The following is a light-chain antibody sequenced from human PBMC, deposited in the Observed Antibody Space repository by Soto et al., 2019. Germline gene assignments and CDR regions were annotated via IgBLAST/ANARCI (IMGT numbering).Light chain of an antibody. CDR2: GAS. CDR3: QHYVERSPIT. CDR1: QSVSSY. V-gene: IGKV3-20*01. Sequence: EIVFTQSPATLSLSPGERATLSCRASQSVSSYLAWYQQKPGQAPRLLISGASSRATGIPDRFSGSGSGTDFTLTISRLEPEDFALYYCQHYVERSPITFGQGTRLEIK. J-gene: IGKJ5*01.